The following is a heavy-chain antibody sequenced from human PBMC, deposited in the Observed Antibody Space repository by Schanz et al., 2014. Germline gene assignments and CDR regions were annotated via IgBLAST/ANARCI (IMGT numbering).Heavy chain of an antibody. D-gene: IGHD3-10*01. V-gene: IGHV3-23*04. J-gene: IGHJ4*02. CDR2: ISGSGGST. CDR3: ARANYRRKINFDY. CDR1: GFTFSTYA. Sequence: EVRLVESGGGLVQPGGSLRLSCAASGFTFSTYAMSWVRQAPGKGLEWVSAISGSGGSTYYADSVKGRFTISRDNSKNTLYLQMNSLRAEDTAVYYCARANYRRKINFDYWGRGTLVTVSS.